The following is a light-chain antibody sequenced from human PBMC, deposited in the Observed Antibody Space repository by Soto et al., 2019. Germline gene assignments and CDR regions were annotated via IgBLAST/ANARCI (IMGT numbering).Light chain of an antibody. V-gene: IGKV1-33*01. CDR1: QSISSY. Sequence: TQSPSSLSASVGDRVTITCRASQSISSYLNWYQQKPGKAPKLLIYDASNLEAGVPSRFRGSGSGTDFTFTISRLQPEDIATYYCQQSYSTPYTFGQGTKVDIK. J-gene: IGKJ2*01. CDR3: QQSYSTPYT. CDR2: DAS.